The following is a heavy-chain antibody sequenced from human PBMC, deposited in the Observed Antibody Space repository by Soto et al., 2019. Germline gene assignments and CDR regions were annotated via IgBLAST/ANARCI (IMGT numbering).Heavy chain of an antibody. D-gene: IGHD3-10*01. V-gene: IGHV1-24*01. J-gene: IGHJ5*02. CDR2: FDPEDGET. CDR1: GYTLTELS. Sequence: ASVKVSCKVSGYTLTELSMHWVRQAPGKGLEWMGGFDPEDGETIYAQKFQGRVTMTRNTSISTAYMELSSLRSEDTAVYYCARGAQFFFHGSGSSFDPWGQGTLVTVSS. CDR3: ARGAQFFFHGSGSSFDP.